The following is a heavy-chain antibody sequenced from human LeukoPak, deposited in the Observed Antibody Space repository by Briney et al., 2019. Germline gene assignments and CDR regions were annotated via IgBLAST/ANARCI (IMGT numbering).Heavy chain of an antibody. Sequence: GGSLRLSCAASGFTFSSYGVHWVRQAPGKGLEWVAVIWYDGSNKYYADSVKGRFTISRDDSKNTMYLQMNSLRAEDTAVYYCARVPSGTLNLDPYFDYWGQGTLVTVSS. CDR2: IWYDGSNK. CDR3: ARVPSGTLNLDPYFDY. CDR1: GFTFSSYG. V-gene: IGHV3-33*01. J-gene: IGHJ4*02. D-gene: IGHD1-1*01.